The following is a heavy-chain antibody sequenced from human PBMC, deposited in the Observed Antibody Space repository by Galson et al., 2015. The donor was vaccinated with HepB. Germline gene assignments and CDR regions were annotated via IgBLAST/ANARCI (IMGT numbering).Heavy chain of an antibody. D-gene: IGHD2-2*01. CDR1: GYTFTSYG. Sequence: SVKVSCKASGYTFTSYGISWVRQAPGQGLEWMGWISAYNGNTNYAQKLQGRVTMTTDTSTSTAYMELSSLRSEDTAVYYCARAEVSCSSTSCPRDYYYYYMDVWGKGTTVTVSS. CDR2: ISAYNGNT. J-gene: IGHJ6*03. CDR3: ARAEVSCSSTSCPRDYYYYYMDV. V-gene: IGHV1-18*01.